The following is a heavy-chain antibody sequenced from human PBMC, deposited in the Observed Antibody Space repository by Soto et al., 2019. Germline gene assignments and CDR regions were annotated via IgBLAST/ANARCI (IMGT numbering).Heavy chain of an antibody. D-gene: IGHD3-9*01. CDR1: GFTFSSYA. J-gene: IGHJ6*03. Sequence: SGGSLRLSCAASGFTFSSYARSWVRQATGQGLEWMGWMNPNSGNTGYAQKFQGRVTMTRNTSISTAYMELSSLRSEDTAVYYCARGGDYDILTGYRYYYYYYYMDVWGKGTTVTVSS. V-gene: IGHV1-8*02. CDR3: ARGGDYDILTGYRYYYYYYYMDV. CDR2: MNPNSGNT.